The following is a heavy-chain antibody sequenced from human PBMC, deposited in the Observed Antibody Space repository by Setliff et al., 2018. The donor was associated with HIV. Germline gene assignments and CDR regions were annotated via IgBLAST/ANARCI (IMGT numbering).Heavy chain of an antibody. V-gene: IGHV3-7*01. J-gene: IGHJ3*02. CDR2: IGQDGSEK. D-gene: IGHD1-1*01. CDR1: RFDFNNYW. CDR3: VKDRGRQLWPNAFDI. Sequence: GGSLRLSCAASRFDFNNYWMCWVRQAPGKGLEWVANIGQDGSEKNYVDSVKGRFTISRDNAKNSMDLQMNFLNAEDTAIYYCVKDRGRQLWPNAFDIWGQGTLVTVSS.